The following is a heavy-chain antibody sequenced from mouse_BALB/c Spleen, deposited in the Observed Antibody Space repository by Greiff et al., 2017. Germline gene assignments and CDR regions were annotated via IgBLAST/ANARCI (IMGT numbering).Heavy chain of an antibody. D-gene: IGHD2-10*02. CDR1: GYSITSDYA. Sequence: EVQLVESGPGLVKPSQSLSLTCTVTGYSITSDYAWYWIRQFPGNLLEWMGYISYSGSTSYNPSLKSRISITRDTSKNQFFLQLNSVTTEDTATYYCAQYGNSAWFAYWGQGTLVTVSA. J-gene: IGHJ3*01. CDR2: ISYSGST. V-gene: IGHV3-2*02. CDR3: AQYGNSAWFAY.